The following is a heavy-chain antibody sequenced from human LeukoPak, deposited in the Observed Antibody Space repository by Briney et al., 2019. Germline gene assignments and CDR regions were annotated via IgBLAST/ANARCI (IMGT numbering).Heavy chain of an antibody. Sequence: GGSLRLSCAASGFTFSDYYMSWIRQAPGKGLERVSYISSSGSTVYYADSVKGRFTISRDNAKNSLYLQMNSLRAEDTAVYYCAREGEPDSPNDYWGQGTLVTVSS. V-gene: IGHV3-11*01. CDR2: ISSSGSTV. CDR3: AREGEPDSPNDY. J-gene: IGHJ4*02. CDR1: GFTFSDYY. D-gene: IGHD1-14*01.